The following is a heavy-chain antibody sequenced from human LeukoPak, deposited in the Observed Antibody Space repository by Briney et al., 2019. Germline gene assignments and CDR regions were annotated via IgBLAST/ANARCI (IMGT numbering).Heavy chain of an antibody. D-gene: IGHD3-22*01. CDR3: ARERGPFQEDPFSDSSPPFDAFDI. CDR2: IIPIFGTA. V-gene: IGHV1-69*05. J-gene: IGHJ3*02. CDR1: GGTFSSYA. Sequence: SVKVSCKASGGTFSSYAISWVRQAPGQGLEWMGGIIPIFGTANYAQKFQGRVTITTDESTSTAYMELNSLRAEDTAVYYCARERGPFQEDPFSDSSPPFDAFDIWGQGTMVTVSS.